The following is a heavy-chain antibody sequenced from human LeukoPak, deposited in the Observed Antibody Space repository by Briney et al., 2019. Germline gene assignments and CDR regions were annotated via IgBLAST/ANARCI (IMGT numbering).Heavy chain of an antibody. V-gene: IGHV1-69*05. CDR3: ATSLELLPFDY. D-gene: IGHD1-7*01. J-gene: IGHJ4*02. CDR1: GGAFSSYA. Sequence: SVKVSCKASGGAFSSYAISWVRQAPGQGLEWMGRIIPIFGTANYAQKFQGRVTITTDESTSTAYMELSSLRSEDTAVYYCATSLELLPFDYWGQGTLVTVSS. CDR2: IIPIFGTA.